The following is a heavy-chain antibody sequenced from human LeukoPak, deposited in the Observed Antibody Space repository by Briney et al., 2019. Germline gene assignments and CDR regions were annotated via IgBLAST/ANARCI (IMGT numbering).Heavy chain of an antibody. CDR2: IIPIFGTA. J-gene: IGHJ3*02. V-gene: IGHV1-69*13. Sequence: SVKVSCKASGGTFSSYAISWVRQAPGQGLEWMGGIIPIFGTANYAQKFQGRVTITADESTSTAYMELSSLRSEDTAVYYCASSPRGDEWEPLDLDAFDIWGQGTMVTVSS. D-gene: IGHD1-26*01. CDR1: GGTFSSYA. CDR3: ASSPRGDEWEPLDLDAFDI.